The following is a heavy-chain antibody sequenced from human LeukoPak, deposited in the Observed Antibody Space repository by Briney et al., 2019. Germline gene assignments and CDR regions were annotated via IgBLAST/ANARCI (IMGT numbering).Heavy chain of an antibody. J-gene: IGHJ3*02. CDR1: GFTFSNYW. CDR2: INTDGSTT. V-gene: IGHV3-74*01. Sequence: GGSLRLSCAASGFTFSNYWMHWVRQAPGKGLVWVSRINTDGSTTSYADSVEGRFTISRDNAKNTLYLQMNSLRAEDTAVYYCARDGGIVGAQGAFDIWGQGTMVTVSS. CDR3: ARDGGIVGAQGAFDI. D-gene: IGHD1-26*01.